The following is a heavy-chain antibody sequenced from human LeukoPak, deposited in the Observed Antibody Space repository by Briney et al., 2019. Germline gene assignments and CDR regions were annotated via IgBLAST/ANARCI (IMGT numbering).Heavy chain of an antibody. CDR3: ARVVVIAPYDAFDI. CDR2: ISSSSSYI. CDR1: GFTFSSYS. Sequence: KPGGSLRLSRAASGFTFSSYSMNWVRQAPGKGLEWVSSISSSSSYIYYADSVKGRFTISRDNAKNSLYLQMNSLRAEDTAVYYRARVVVIAPYDAFDIWGQGTMVTVSS. D-gene: IGHD2-21*01. J-gene: IGHJ3*02. V-gene: IGHV3-21*01.